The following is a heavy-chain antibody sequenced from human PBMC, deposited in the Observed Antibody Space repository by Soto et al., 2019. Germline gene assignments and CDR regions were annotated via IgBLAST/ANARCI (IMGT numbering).Heavy chain of an antibody. V-gene: IGHV4-31*03. CDR1: GGSISSGGYY. CDR3: ARGRHMVRGVRDWFDP. D-gene: IGHD3-10*01. J-gene: IGHJ5*02. CDR2: IYYSGST. Sequence: SETLSLTCTVSGGSISSGGYYWSWIRQHPGKGLEWIGYIYYSGSTYYNPSLKSRVTISVDTSKNQFSLKLSSVTAADTAVYYCARGRHMVRGVRDWFDPWGQGTLVTVSS.